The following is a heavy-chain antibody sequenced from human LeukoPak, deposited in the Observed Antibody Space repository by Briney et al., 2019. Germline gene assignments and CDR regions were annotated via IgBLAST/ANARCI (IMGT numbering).Heavy chain of an antibody. CDR2: ISSSGGST. CDR3: AKDLYYDFWSGPYNWFDP. CDR1: GFTFSSYA. Sequence: GGSLRLSCAASGFTFSSYAMSWVRQAPGKGLEWVSAISSSGGSTYYADSVKGRFTISRDNSKNTLYLQMNSLRAEDTAVYYCAKDLYYDFWSGPYNWFDPWGQGTLVTVSS. V-gene: IGHV3-23*01. J-gene: IGHJ5*02. D-gene: IGHD3-3*01.